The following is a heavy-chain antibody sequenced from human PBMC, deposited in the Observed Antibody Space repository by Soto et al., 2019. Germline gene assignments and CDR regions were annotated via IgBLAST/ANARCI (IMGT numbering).Heavy chain of an antibody. D-gene: IGHD3-3*01. CDR3: ATPRFLEWFAPFDY. J-gene: IGHJ4*02. V-gene: IGHV1-24*01. CDR1: GYTLTELS. Sequence: ASVKVSCKVSGYTLTELSMHWVRQAPGKGLEWMGGFDPEDGETIYAQKFQGRVTMTEDTSTDTAYMELSSLRSEDTAVYYCATPRFLEWFAPFDYWXQGTLVTVSS. CDR2: FDPEDGET.